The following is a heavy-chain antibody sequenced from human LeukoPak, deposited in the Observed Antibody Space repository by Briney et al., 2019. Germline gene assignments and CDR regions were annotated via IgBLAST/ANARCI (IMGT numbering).Heavy chain of an antibody. D-gene: IGHD4-17*01. Sequence: SETLSLTCTVSSGSISSYYWSWIRQPPGKGLEWIGYIYYSGSTNYNPSLKSRVTISVDTSKNQFSLKLSSVTAADTAVYYCARDHDYGDFDAFDIWGQGTMVTVSS. CDR2: IYYSGST. J-gene: IGHJ3*02. CDR1: SGSISSYY. V-gene: IGHV4-59*01. CDR3: ARDHDYGDFDAFDI.